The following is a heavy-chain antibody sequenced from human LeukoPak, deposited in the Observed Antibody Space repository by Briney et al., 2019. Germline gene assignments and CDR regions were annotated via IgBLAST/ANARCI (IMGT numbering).Heavy chain of an antibody. CDR2: INHSGST. V-gene: IGHV4-34*01. CDR1: GGSFSGYY. J-gene: IGHJ4*02. D-gene: IGHD3-10*01. CDR3: ARGHLWYNYGSGSYYFDY. Sequence: SETLSLTCAVYGGSFSGYYWSWIRQPPGKGLEWIGEINHSGSTNYNPSLKSRVTISVDTSKNQFSLELSSVTAADTAVYYCARGHLWYNYGSGSYYFDYWGQGTLVTVSS.